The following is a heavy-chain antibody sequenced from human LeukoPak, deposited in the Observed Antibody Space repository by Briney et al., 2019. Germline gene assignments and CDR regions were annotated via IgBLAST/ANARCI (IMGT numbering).Heavy chain of an antibody. J-gene: IGHJ4*02. CDR2: IRYDGSNK. CDR3: ARVGSSGEPMGFDY. V-gene: IGHV3-30*02. Sequence: GGSLRLSCAASGFTFSSYGMHWVRQAPGKGLEWVAFIRYDGSNKYYADSVKGRFTISRDNSKNTLYLQMNSLRAEDTAVYYCARVGSSGEPMGFDYWGQGTLVTVSS. D-gene: IGHD3-10*01. CDR1: GFTFSSYG.